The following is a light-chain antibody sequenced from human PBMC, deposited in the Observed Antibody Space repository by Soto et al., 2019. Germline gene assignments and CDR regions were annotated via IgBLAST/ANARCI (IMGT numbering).Light chain of an antibody. CDR1: QDIGIY. CDR3: QQLGSYPVT. CDR2: AAS. J-gene: IGKJ1*01. Sequence: IQLTQSPSSLSASVGDRVTITCRASQDIGIYLAWYQQKPGKAPNLLFYAASSLQRGVPSGFSGSGSGTDFTLTIRSLQPEDFATYQCQQLGSYPVTFGQGTKWIS. V-gene: IGKV1-9*01.